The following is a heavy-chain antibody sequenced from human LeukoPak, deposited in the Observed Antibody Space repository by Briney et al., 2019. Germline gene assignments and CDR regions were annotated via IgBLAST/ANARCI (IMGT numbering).Heavy chain of an antibody. J-gene: IGHJ3*02. CDR3: ARDRGRRGITMRSDAFDI. CDR2: IKQDGSEK. D-gene: IGHD3-22*01. CDR1: GFTFSSYW. V-gene: IGHV3-7*03. Sequence: PGGSLRLSCAASGFTFSSYWMTWVRQAPGKGLEWVANIKQDGSEKSYVDSVKGRFTISRDNAKNSLYLQMNSLRAEDTAVYYCARDRGRRGITMRSDAFDIWGQGTMVTVSS.